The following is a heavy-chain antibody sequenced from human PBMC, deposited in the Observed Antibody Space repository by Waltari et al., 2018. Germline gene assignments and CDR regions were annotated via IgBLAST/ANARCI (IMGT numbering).Heavy chain of an antibody. CDR1: DLTFRDSW. J-gene: IGHJ4*02. CDR3: ASNGSGSYYNL. Sequence: EVQLLESGGGLVQPGGSLSLSCTACDLTFRDSWMHWVRHAPGKGLVWISLIKTDGSSKIYADSVKGRFTISRDNANNTLYLQMNSLREEDTAIYYCASNGSGSYYNLWGQGTLVTVSS. CDR2: IKTDGSSK. V-gene: IGHV3-74*01. D-gene: IGHD3-10*01.